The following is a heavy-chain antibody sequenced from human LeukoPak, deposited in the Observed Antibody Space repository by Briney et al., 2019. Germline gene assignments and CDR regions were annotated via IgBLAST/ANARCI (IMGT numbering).Heavy chain of an antibody. D-gene: IGHD2-21*01. CDR3: ARGDPHIDY. V-gene: IGHV4-59*01. CDR1: GGSISSYY. J-gene: IGHJ4*02. Sequence: SETLSLTCTVSGGSISSYYWSWIRQPPGKGLEWIGYIYYSGSTNYNPSLKSRVTISVDTSKNQFSLKLSSVTAADTAVYYRARGDPHIDYWGQGTLVTVSS. CDR2: IYYSGST.